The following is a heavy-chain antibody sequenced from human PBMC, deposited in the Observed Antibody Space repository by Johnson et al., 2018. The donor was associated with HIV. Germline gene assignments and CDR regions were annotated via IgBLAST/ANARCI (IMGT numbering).Heavy chain of an antibody. CDR2: ISSDGTNK. D-gene: IGHD2-21*01. V-gene: IGHV3-30*14. Sequence: VQLVESGGGVVQPGRFLRLFCAASGFTFSGYPMHWVRQAPGKGLEWVAVISSDGTNKYYADSVKGRFTISRDNSWNTLSLEMKSLSAEDTAVYYCARGGGCGGDCYSGYDAFDIWGQGTKLTVSS. CDR1: GFTFSGYP. J-gene: IGHJ3*02. CDR3: ARGGGCGGDCYSGYDAFDI.